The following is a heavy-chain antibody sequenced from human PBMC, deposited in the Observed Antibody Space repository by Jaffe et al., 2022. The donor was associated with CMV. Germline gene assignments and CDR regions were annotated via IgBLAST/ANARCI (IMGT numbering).Heavy chain of an antibody. CDR2: ISYDGSNK. V-gene: IGHV3-30*18. D-gene: IGHD2-2*01. CDR3: AKDKAQYCSSTSCIYGMDV. CDR1: GFTFSSYG. J-gene: IGHJ6*02. Sequence: QVQLVESGGGVVQPGRSLRLSCAASGFTFSSYGMHWVRQAPGKGLEWVAVISYDGSNKYYADSVKGRFTISRDNSKNTLYLQMNSLRAEDTAVYYCAKDKAQYCSSTSCIYGMDVWGQGTTVTVSS.